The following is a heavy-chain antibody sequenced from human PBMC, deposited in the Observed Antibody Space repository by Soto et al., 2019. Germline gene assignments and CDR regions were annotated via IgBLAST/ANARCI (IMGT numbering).Heavy chain of an antibody. D-gene: IGHD1-20*01. V-gene: IGHV4-59*01. Sequence: QVQLQESGPGLVKPSETLSLTCTVSGGSISSYYWSWIRQPPGKGLEWIGYIYYSGSTNYNPYLKSRVTMSVDTSKIQFSLMLSSVTAADTAVYYCARDSGITGTGGMFDYWGQGTLVTVSS. CDR1: GGSISSYY. CDR2: IYYSGST. J-gene: IGHJ4*02. CDR3: ARDSGITGTGGMFDY.